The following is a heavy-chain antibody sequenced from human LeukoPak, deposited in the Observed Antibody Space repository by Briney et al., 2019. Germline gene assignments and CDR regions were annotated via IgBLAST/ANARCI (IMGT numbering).Heavy chain of an antibody. CDR3: ARGPSYYYDSSGGNY. Sequence: GGSLRLSCAASGFTFSSYEMNWVRQAPGKGLEWVSYISSSGSTIYYADSVKGRFTISRDNAKNSLYLQMNSLRAEDTAVYYCARGPSYYYDSSGGNYWGQGTLVTVSS. CDR2: ISSSGSTI. J-gene: IGHJ4*02. V-gene: IGHV3-48*03. D-gene: IGHD3-22*01. CDR1: GFTFSSYE.